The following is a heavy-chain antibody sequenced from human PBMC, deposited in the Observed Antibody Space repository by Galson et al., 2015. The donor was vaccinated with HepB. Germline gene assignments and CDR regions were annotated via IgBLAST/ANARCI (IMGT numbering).Heavy chain of an antibody. J-gene: IGHJ6*02. V-gene: IGHV3-7*03. Sequence: SLRLSCAASGFTFSSYWMSWVRQAPGKGLEWVANIKQDGSEKYYVDSVKGGFTISRDNAKNSLYLQMNGLITEDTAVYYCTTSRFRLRSGYYYYGMDVWGQGTTVSVSS. CDR1: GFTFSSYW. D-gene: IGHD1-1*01. CDR2: IKQDGSEK. CDR3: TTSRFRLRSGYYYYGMDV.